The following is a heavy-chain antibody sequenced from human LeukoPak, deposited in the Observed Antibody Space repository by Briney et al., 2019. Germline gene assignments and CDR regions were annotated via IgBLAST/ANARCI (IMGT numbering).Heavy chain of an antibody. J-gene: IGHJ6*02. Sequence: SETLSLTCAVSGGSISSGGYSWSWIRQPPGKGLEWIVYIYHSGSTNYNPSLKSRVTISVDTSKNQFSLKLSSVTAADTAVYYCARGDIPEITIPLGMDVWGQGTTVTVSS. CDR1: GGSISSGGYS. CDR2: IYHSGST. D-gene: IGHD3-3*01. CDR3: ARGDIPEITIPLGMDV. V-gene: IGHV4-30-2*01.